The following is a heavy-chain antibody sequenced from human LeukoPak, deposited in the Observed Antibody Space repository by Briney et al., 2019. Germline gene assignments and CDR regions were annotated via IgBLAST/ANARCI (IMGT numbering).Heavy chain of an antibody. J-gene: IGHJ5*02. CDR1: GRSINNYY. CDR3: ARHGAVGVPIASNWFDP. CDR2: IYHNGNT. D-gene: IGHD2-2*01. Sequence: SETLSLTCTVSGRSINNYYCSWIRQPPGKALEWFGHIYHNGNTNYNASLKSRVTISVDTSKNQFSLTLTSVTAADTAVYYCARHGAVGVPIASNWFDPWGQGTLVTVSS. V-gene: IGHV4-59*08.